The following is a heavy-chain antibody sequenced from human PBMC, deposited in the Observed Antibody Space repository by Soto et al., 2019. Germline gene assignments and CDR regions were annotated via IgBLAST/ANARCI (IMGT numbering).Heavy chain of an antibody. Sequence: QVQLQESGPGLVKPSQTLSLTCAVSGVSINTGGYSWNWIRQSPGKALEWMGHIYQSGSTYYKPSLNGRITISVDMSNNDFSLEVTSVTPADTAVYFCARGDYNDCFDFWGQGALVTVSS. CDR3: ARGDYNDCFDF. CDR1: GVSINTGGYS. CDR2: IYQSGST. V-gene: IGHV4-30-2*06. D-gene: IGHD4-4*01. J-gene: IGHJ4*02.